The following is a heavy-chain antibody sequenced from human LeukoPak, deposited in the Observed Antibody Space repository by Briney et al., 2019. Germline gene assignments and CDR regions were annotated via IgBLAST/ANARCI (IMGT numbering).Heavy chain of an antibody. V-gene: IGHV4-4*02. CDR2: IYHSGST. D-gene: IGHD4/OR15-4a*01. Sequence: PSETLSLTCAVSGGSISSSNWWSWVRQPPGKGLEWIGEIYHSGSTNYNPSLKSRVTISVDESKNQFSLKLSSVTAADTAVYYCARLSGRDYYFDYWGQGTLVTVSS. CDR1: GGSISSSNW. J-gene: IGHJ4*02. CDR3: ARLSGRDYYFDY.